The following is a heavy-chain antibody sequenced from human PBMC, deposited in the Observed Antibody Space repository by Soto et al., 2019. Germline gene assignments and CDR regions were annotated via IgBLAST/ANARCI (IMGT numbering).Heavy chain of an antibody. CDR1: GFTFSSYA. CDR2: ISYDGSNK. J-gene: IGHJ5*02. CDR3: ARDPRVTFGGVTRRGGWFDP. Sequence: GGSLRLSCAASGFTFSSYAIHWVRHAPCKGREWVAVISYDGSNKYYADSVKGRFTISRDNSKNTLYLQMNSLRAEDTAVYYCARDPRVTFGGVTRRGGWFDPWGQGTLVTVSS. V-gene: IGHV3-30-3*01. D-gene: IGHD3-16*01.